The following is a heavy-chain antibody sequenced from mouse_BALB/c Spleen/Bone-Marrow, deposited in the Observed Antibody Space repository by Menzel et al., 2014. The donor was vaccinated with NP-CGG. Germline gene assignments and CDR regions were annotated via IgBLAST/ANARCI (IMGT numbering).Heavy chain of an antibody. D-gene: IGHD2-14*01. V-gene: IGHV3-2*02. CDR1: GYSITSDYA. J-gene: IGHJ3*01. Sequence: VQLKESGPGLVEPSQSLSLTCTVTGYSITSDYAWNWIRQFPGNKLEWMGYISYSGSTSYNPSLKSRTSITRDTSKNQFFLQLNSVTTEDTATYYCAYRYAYWGQGTLVTVSA. CDR2: ISYSGST. CDR3: AYRYAY.